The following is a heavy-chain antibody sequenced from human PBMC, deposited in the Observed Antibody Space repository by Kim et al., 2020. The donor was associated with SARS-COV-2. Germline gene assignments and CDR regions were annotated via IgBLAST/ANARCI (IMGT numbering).Heavy chain of an antibody. V-gene: IGHV4-39*01. CDR1: VGSISSSSYY. CDR3: ARRGWYGGFDP. D-gene: IGHD6-19*01. J-gene: IGHJ5*02. CDR2: IYYSGST. Sequence: SETLSLTCTVSVGSISSSSYYWGWIRQPPGKGLEWIGSIYYSGSTYYNPSLKSRVTISVDTSKNQFSLKLSSVTAADTAVYYCARRGWYGGFDPWGQGT.